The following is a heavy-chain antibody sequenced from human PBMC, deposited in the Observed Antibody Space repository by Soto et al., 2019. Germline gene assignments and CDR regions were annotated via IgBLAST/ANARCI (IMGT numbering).Heavy chain of an antibody. D-gene: IGHD2-2*01. CDR2: IYPGDSDT. CDR1: GYRFSSYW. J-gene: IGHJ6*02. Sequence: GESLKISCKGSGYRFSSYWIAWVRQMPGKGLEWMGIIYPGDSDTRYSPSFQGQVTSSVDKSNNTAYLQRSSLKASDTAMYYCAREGSTGAYNYYGMDVWGQGPGVIFSS. V-gene: IGHV5-51*01. CDR3: AREGSTGAYNYYGMDV.